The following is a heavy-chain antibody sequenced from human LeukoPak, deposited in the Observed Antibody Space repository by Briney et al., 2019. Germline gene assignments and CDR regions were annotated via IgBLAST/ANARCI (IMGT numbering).Heavy chain of an antibody. D-gene: IGHD1-26*01. Sequence: SETLSLTCTVSGGSISSSSYYRSWIRQPPGKGLEWIGEINHSGSTNYNPSLKSRVTISVDTSKNQFSLKLSSVTAADTAVYYCARGGHSGSPYWGQGTLVTVSS. J-gene: IGHJ4*02. CDR2: INHSGST. V-gene: IGHV4-39*07. CDR1: GGSISSSSYY. CDR3: ARGGHSGSPY.